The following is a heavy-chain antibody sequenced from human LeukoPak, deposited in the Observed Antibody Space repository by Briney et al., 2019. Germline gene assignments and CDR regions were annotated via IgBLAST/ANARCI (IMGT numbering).Heavy chain of an antibody. CDR3: AITPEEYYDYVWGSYRLDY. CDR2: INHSGST. CDR1: GGSISSGGYY. J-gene: IGHJ4*02. Sequence: SQTLSLTCTVSGGSISSGGYYWSWIRQPPGKGLEWIGEINHSGSTNYNPSLKSRVIISVDTSKNQFSLKLSSVTAADTAVYYCAITPEEYYDYVWGSYRLDYWGQGTLVTVSS. V-gene: IGHV4-31*03. D-gene: IGHD3-16*02.